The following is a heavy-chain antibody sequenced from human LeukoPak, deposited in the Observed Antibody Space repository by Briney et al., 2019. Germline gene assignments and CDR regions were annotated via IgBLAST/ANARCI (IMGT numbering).Heavy chain of an antibody. CDR3: ARDGGGYGSGSYYTGTDAFDI. D-gene: IGHD3-10*01. Sequence: PGGALRLSCAASGFTFRSYGMHWVRQAPGKGLAGVAVIWYDGSNKYYADSVKGRFTISRDNSQNTLYLQMNSLRAEDTAVYYCARDGGGYGSGSYYTGTDAFDIWGQGTMVTVSS. V-gene: IGHV3-33*01. CDR2: IWYDGSNK. J-gene: IGHJ3*02. CDR1: GFTFRSYG.